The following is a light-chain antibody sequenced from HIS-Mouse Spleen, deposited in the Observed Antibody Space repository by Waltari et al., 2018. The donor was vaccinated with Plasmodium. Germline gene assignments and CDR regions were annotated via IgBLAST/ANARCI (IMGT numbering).Light chain of an antibody. CDR1: QSVSRN. V-gene: IGKV3-15*01. Sequence: EIVMTQSPATLFVSPGERATLSCRASQSVSRNLAWYQQKPGQAPRLLIYGASTRDTGIPARFSCSGSGTEFTLTISSLQSEDFAVYYCQQYNNWSFTFGPGTKVDIK. CDR2: GAS. J-gene: IGKJ3*01. CDR3: QQYNNWSFT.